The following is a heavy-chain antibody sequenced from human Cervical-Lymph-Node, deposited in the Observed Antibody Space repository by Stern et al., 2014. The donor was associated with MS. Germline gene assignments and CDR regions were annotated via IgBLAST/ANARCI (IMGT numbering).Heavy chain of an antibody. V-gene: IGHV5-51*04. CDR1: GYSFTNSW. CDR2: ISPVDSVT. D-gene: IGHD2-2*02. Sequence: VQLVQSGAEVKKPGQSLKISCKGSGYSFTNSWIGWVRQMPGKGLELMGIISPVDSVTRYSSSFQCHVTLSIHKPLLLAYVQWTSLEASDTAMYYCARQGCATTSCHTIDSGGQGTLITVSS. J-gene: IGHJ4*02. CDR3: ARQGCATTSCHTIDS.